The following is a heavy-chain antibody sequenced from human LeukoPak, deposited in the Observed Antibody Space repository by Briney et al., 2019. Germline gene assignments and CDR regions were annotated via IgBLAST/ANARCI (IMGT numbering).Heavy chain of an antibody. D-gene: IGHD3-9*01. J-gene: IGHJ4*02. CDR2: IKQDESEK. CDR3: ARGDWLPLPYALDH. V-gene: IGHV3-7*01. CDR1: GFTFSSYW. Sequence: GGSLRLSCAASGFTFSSYWMSWVRQAPGKGLEWVAYIKQDESEKYYVDSVRGRFTISRDNAKNSLYLQMNSLRAEDTAVYYCARGDWLPLPYALDHWGQGTLVTVPS.